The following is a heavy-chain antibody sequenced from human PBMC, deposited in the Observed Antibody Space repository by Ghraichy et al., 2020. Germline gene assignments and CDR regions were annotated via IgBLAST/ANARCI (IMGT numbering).Heavy chain of an antibody. Sequence: GGSLRLSCAASGFTFSSYGMHWVRQAPGKGLEWVAVISYDGSNKYYADSVKGRFTISRDNSKNTLFLQMNSLRAEDTAVYYCAKVRGYDSSEYYFDYWGQGTLVTVSS. CDR2: ISYDGSNK. CDR1: GFTFSSYG. V-gene: IGHV3-30*18. D-gene: IGHD3-22*01. CDR3: AKVRGYDSSEYYFDY. J-gene: IGHJ4*02.